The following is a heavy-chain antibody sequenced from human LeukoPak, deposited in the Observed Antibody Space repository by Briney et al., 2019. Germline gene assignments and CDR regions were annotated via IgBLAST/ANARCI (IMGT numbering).Heavy chain of an antibody. CDR3: ARDLEYFDY. J-gene: IGHJ4*02. V-gene: IGHV3-48*03. CDR2: ISSSGSTI. CDR1: GFTFSSYG. Sequence: PGGSLRLSCAASGFTFSSYGMNWVRQAPGKGLEWVSYISSSGSTIYYADSVKGRFTISRDNAKNSLYLQMNSLRAEDTAVYYCARDLEYFDYWGQGTLVTVSS.